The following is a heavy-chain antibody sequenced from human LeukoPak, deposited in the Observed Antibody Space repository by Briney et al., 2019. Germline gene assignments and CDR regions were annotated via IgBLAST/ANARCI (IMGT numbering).Heavy chain of an antibody. V-gene: IGHV4-39*01. CDR1: GGSISSSSYY. J-gene: IGHJ4*02. Sequence: SETLSLTCTVSGGSISSSSYYWGWIRQPPGKGLEGIGSIYYSGSNYYNPSLKSRVTISVDTSKNQFSLKWSSVTAADTAVYYCARHRFDHGDYVIDYWGQGTLVTVSS. CDR2: IYYSGSN. D-gene: IGHD4-17*01. CDR3: ARHRFDHGDYVIDY.